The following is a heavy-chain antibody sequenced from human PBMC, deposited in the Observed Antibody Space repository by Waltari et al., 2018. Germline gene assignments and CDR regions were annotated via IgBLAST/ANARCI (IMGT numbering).Heavy chain of an antibody. J-gene: IGHJ4*02. D-gene: IGHD2-2*01. Sequence: QVQLQESGPGLVKPSQTLSLTCTVSGGSISSGGYYWSWIRQHPGKGLEWIGYIYYSGSTYYNPSLKSRVTISVDTSKNQFSLKLSSVTAADTAVYYCARAGSPYCSSSTSCSEFDYWGQGTLVTVSS. CDR1: GGSISSGGYY. V-gene: IGHV4-31*03. CDR3: ARAGSPYCSSSTSCSEFDY. CDR2: IYYSGST.